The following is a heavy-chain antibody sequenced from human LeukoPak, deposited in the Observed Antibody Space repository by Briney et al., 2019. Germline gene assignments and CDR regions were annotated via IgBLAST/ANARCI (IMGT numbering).Heavy chain of an antibody. D-gene: IGHD3-16*02. J-gene: IGHJ4*02. V-gene: IGHV1-69*05. CDR1: GGTFSSYA. CDR3: ATYIWGSYRYTRFDY. CDR2: IIPIFGTA. Sequence: GSSVKVSCKASGGTFSSYAISWVRQAPGQGLEWMGGIIPIFGTANYAQKFQGRVTITTDESTSTAYMELSSLRSEDTAVYYCATYIWGSYRYTRFDYWGQGTLVTVSS.